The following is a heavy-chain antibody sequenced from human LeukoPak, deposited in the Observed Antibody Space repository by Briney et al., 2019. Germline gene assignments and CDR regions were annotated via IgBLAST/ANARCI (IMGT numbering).Heavy chain of an antibody. J-gene: IGHJ4*02. CDR2: IYSGGST. Sequence: GGSLRLSCAASGFTVSSNYMSWVRQSPGKGLEWLSVIYSGGSTYYADSVKGRFNIYRDHSKNTLYLQLNSLRAENTAVYYCARNRDYGQTGYFDYWGQGTLVTVSS. CDR1: GFTVSSNY. CDR3: ARNRDYGQTGYFDY. V-gene: IGHV3-66*01. D-gene: IGHD4/OR15-4a*01.